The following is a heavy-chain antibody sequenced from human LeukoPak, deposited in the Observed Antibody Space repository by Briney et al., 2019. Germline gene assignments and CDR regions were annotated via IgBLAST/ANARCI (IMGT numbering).Heavy chain of an antibody. J-gene: IGHJ6*03. CDR3: ARGENYGSGRYYKVRYYYYYMDV. V-gene: IGHV1-18*01. Sequence: ASVKVSCKASGYTFTSYGISWVRQAPGQGLEWMGWISAYNGNTNYAQKLQGRVTMTTDTSTSTAYMELRSLRSDDTAVYYCARGENYGSGRYYKVRYYYYYMDVWGKGTTVTVSS. D-gene: IGHD3-10*01. CDR1: GYTFTSYG. CDR2: ISAYNGNT.